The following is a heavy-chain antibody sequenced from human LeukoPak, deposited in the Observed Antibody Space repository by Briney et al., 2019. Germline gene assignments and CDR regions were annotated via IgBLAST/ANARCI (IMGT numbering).Heavy chain of an antibody. V-gene: IGHV4-34*01. CDR1: GGSFSGYY. CDR2: INHSGST. D-gene: IGHD6-13*01. J-gene: IGHJ5*02. Sequence: SETLSLTCAVYGGSFSGYYWSWIRQPPGKGLEWIGEINHSGSTNYNPSLKSRVTISVDTSKNQFSLKLSSVTAADTAVYYCARHRPSYSGSKNWFNPWGQGTLVTVSS. CDR3: ARHRPSYSGSKNWFNP.